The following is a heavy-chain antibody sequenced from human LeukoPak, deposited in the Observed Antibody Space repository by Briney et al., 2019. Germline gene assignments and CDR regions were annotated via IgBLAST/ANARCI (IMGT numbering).Heavy chain of an antibody. CDR1: GGSISSSNYY. V-gene: IGHV4-39*01. Sequence: PSETLSLTCTVSGGSISSSNYYWGWIRQPPGKGLEWIRSIYYSGSTYYNPSLKSRVTISVDTSKNQFSLKLSSVTAADTAVYYCARHESSGWYYIFDYWGQGTLVTVSS. CDR3: ARHESSGWYYIFDY. CDR2: IYYSGST. J-gene: IGHJ4*02. D-gene: IGHD6-19*01.